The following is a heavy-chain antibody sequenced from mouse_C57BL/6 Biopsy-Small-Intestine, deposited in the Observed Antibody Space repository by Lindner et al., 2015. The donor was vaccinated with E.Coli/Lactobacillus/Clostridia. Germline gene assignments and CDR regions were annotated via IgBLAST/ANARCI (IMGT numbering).Heavy chain of an antibody. Sequence: SVKVSCKASGYTFSTFFIHWVRQTPGQGPEWMGKINPTSGGTSFADNFQGRLSMTTDTSTGTAYMELSGLRSEDTAVYFCARARIAIGGLLEQFAFDVWGQGTLVTVSS. V-gene: IGHV1-53*01. D-gene: IGHD3-1*01. CDR1: GYTFSTFF. CDR2: INPTSGGT. CDR3: ARARIAIGGLLEQFAFDV. J-gene: IGHJ3*01.